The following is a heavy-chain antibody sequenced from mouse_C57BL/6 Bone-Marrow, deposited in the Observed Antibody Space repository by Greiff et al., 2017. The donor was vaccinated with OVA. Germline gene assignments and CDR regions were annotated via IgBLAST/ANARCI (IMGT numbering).Heavy chain of an antibody. D-gene: IGHD3-3*01. CDR3: ARTGDPY. CDR1: GFTFSSYA. J-gene: IGHJ2*01. CDR2: ISDGGSYT. Sequence: EVQVVESGGGLVKPGGSLKLSCAASGFTFSSYAMSWVRQTPEQRLEWVATISDGGSYTYYPDNVKGRFTISRDNAKNNLYLQMSHLKSEDTAMYYCARTGDPYWGQGTTLTVSS. V-gene: IGHV5-4*01.